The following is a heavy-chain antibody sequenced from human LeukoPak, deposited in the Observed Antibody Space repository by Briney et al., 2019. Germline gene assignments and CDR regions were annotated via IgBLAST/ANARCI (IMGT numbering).Heavy chain of an antibody. D-gene: IGHD3-3*01. CDR2: ISAYNGNT. Sequence: ASVKVSCTASGYTFTSYGISWVRRAPGQGLEWMGWISAYNGNTNYAQKLQGRVTMTTDTSTSTAYMELRSLRSDDTAVYYCARMYYDFWSGVGGKFDYWGQGTLVTVSS. CDR1: GYTFTSYG. J-gene: IGHJ4*02. CDR3: ARMYYDFWSGVGGKFDY. V-gene: IGHV1-18*01.